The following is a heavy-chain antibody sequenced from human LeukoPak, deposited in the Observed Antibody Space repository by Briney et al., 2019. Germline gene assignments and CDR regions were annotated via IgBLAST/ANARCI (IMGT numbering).Heavy chain of an antibody. CDR2: IYYSGST. V-gene: IGHV4-59*01. CDR3: AREAYCGGDCYSGFDY. J-gene: IGHJ4*02. CDR1: GGSIRSYY. D-gene: IGHD2-21*02. Sequence: SETLSLTCTVSGGSIRSYYWSWIRQPPGKGLEWIAYIYYSGSTNYNPSLKSRVTIPVDTSKNQFSLKLSSVTAADTAVYYCAREAYCGGDCYSGFDYWGQGTLVTVSS.